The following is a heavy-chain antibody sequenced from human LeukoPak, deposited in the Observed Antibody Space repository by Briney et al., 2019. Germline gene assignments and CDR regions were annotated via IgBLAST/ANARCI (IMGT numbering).Heavy chain of an antibody. CDR3: ARMYDDY. D-gene: IGHD2-8*01. V-gene: IGHV3-30*19. CDR1: GFTFSSFG. CDR2: ISYDGSNK. J-gene: IGHJ4*02. Sequence: GRSLTLSCAASGFTFSSFGMHWVRQAPGKGLEWVALISYDGSNKYYADSVKGRFTISRDNSKNTLYLQMNSLRAEDTAVYYCARMYDDYWGQGTLVTVSS.